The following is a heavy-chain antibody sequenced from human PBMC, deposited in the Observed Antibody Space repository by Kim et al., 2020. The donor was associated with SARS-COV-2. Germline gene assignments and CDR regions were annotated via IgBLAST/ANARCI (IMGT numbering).Heavy chain of an antibody. CDR2: ISYDGSNK. V-gene: IGHV3-30*18. J-gene: IGHJ5*02. CDR1: GFTFSSYG. CDR3: AKGSWYSSSWYEGWFDP. Sequence: GGSLRLSCAASGFTFSSYGMHWVRQAPGKGLEWVAVISYDGSNKYYADSVKGRFTISRDNSKNTLYLQMNSLRAEDTAVYYCAKGSWYSSSWYEGWFDPWGQRTLVTVSS. D-gene: IGHD6-13*01.